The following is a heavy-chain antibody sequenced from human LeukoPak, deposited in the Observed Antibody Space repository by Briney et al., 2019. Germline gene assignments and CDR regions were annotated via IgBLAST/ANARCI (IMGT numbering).Heavy chain of an antibody. CDR2: IGAYNGNT. CDR1: GYTFTGYY. CDR3: ARDSGTTGEVKFDP. D-gene: IGHD3-10*01. J-gene: IGHJ5*02. V-gene: IGHV1-18*04. Sequence: GASVKVSCKASGYTFTGYYMHWVRQAPGQGLEWMGWIGAYNGNTNYAQKLQGRVTMTTDTSTSTAYMELRSLRSDDTAVYYCARDSGTTGEVKFDPWGQGTLVTVSS.